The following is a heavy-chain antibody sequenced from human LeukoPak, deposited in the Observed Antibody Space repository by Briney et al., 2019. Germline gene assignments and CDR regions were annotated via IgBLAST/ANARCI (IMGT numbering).Heavy chain of an antibody. D-gene: IGHD6-19*01. Sequence: SGGSLRLSCAASGFTFSSYSMNWVRQAPGKGLEWVSYISSGSSTIYYADSVKGRFTISRDNAKNSLYLQMNSLRAEDTAVYYCARDSEQWLAIDYWGQGTLVTVSS. J-gene: IGHJ4*02. CDR1: GFTFSSYS. V-gene: IGHV3-48*01. CDR3: ARDSEQWLAIDY. CDR2: ISSGSSTI.